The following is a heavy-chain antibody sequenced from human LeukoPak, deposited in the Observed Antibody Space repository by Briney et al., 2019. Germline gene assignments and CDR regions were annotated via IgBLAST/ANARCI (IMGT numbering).Heavy chain of an antibody. V-gene: IGHV5-51*01. CDR1: GYNFTIYW. D-gene: IGHD3-22*01. Sequence: GESLEISCKGSGYNFTIYWIGWVRQMPGKGLEWMGIIYPGDSDTRYSPSFQGQVTISADKSISTAYLQWSSLKASDTAMYYCATLRSGYYYDYFDYWGQGTLVTVSS. CDR3: ATLRSGYYYDYFDY. J-gene: IGHJ4*02. CDR2: IYPGDSDT.